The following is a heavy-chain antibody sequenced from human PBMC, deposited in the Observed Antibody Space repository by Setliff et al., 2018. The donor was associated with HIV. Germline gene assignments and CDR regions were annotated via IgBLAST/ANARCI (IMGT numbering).Heavy chain of an antibody. V-gene: IGHV4-59*12. Sequence: SETLSLTCTVSGGSIVRYYWTWIRQPPGKGLEWIGYIYYSGSTNYNPSLKSRVIISVDTSKMQFSLKLRSVTAADTAVYYCARAPNYYDSKAYFDYWGQGTLVTVSS. CDR3: ARAPNYYDSKAYFDY. D-gene: IGHD3-22*01. CDR2: IYYSGST. CDR1: GGSIVRYY. J-gene: IGHJ4*02.